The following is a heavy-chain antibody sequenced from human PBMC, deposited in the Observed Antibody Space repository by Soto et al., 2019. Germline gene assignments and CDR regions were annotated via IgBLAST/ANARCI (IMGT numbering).Heavy chain of an antibody. D-gene: IGHD2-15*01. J-gene: IGHJ4*02. Sequence: QITLKESGPTLVKPTQTLTLTCTFSGFSLSTSGVGVGWIRQPPGKALEWLALIYWDDDKRYSPSLKSRLTITQDTSKNQVVLTMTNMDPVDTATYYCARLVVVAATFDYWAQGTLVTVSS. CDR2: IYWDDDK. V-gene: IGHV2-5*02. CDR1: GFSLSTSGVG. CDR3: ARLVVVAATFDY.